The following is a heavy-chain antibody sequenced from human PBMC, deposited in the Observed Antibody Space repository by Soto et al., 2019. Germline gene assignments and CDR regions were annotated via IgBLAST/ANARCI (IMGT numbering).Heavy chain of an antibody. CDR2: TYYRSKWYN. CDR3: ASSTGIVGATTSTWFDP. J-gene: IGHJ5*02. CDR1: GDSVSSNSAA. D-gene: IGHD1-26*01. Sequence: PSQTLSLTCAISGDSVSSNSAAWNWIRQSPSRGLEWLGRTYYRSKWYNDYAVSVKSRITINPDTSKNQFSLQLNSVTPEDTAVYYCASSTGIVGATTSTWFDPWGQGTLVTVSS. V-gene: IGHV6-1*01.